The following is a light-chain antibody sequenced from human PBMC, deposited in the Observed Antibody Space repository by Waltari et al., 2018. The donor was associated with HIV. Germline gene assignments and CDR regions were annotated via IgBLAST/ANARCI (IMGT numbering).Light chain of an antibody. Sequence: QSAPTQPASVSGSPGQSITISCNGTSSDVGTYHLVSWYQQYPSKAPKVMIYEGTKRPSGVITRCSGSKSGNTASLTISGLQADDEADYYCCAHAGSDTYVFGTGTKVSVL. V-gene: IGLV2-23*01. J-gene: IGLJ1*01. CDR2: EGT. CDR3: CAHAGSDTYV. CDR1: SSDVGTYHL.